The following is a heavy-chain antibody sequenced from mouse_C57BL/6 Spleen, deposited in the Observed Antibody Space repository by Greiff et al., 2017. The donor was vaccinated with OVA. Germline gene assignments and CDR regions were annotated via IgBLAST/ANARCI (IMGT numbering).Heavy chain of an antibody. CDR2: INPNNGGT. CDR3: AREDYDGRPFAY. Sequence: EVQLQQSGPELVKPGASVKISCKASGNTFTDYYMNWVKQSHGKSLEWIGDINPNNGGTSYNQKFKGKATLTVDKSSSTAYMELRSLTSEDSAVYYCAREDYDGRPFAYWGQGTLVTVSA. D-gene: IGHD2-4*01. J-gene: IGHJ3*01. V-gene: IGHV1-26*01. CDR1: GNTFTDYY.